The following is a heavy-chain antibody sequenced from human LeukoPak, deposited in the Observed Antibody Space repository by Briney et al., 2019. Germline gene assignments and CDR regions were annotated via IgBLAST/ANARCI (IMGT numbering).Heavy chain of an antibody. CDR1: GGSISSGGYY. CDR3: ARDRSSSSWHRPDYYYGMDV. J-gene: IGHJ6*02. D-gene: IGHD6-13*01. Sequence: PSETLSLTCTVSGGSISSGGYYWSWIRQHPGKGLEWIGYIYYSGSTYYNPSLKSRVTISVDTSKNQFSLKLSSVTAADTAVYYCARDRSSSSWHRPDYYYGMDVWGQGTTVTVSS. CDR2: IYYSGST. V-gene: IGHV4-31*03.